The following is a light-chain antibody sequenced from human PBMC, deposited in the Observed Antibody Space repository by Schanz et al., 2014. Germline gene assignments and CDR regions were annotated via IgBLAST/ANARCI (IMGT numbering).Light chain of an antibody. V-gene: IGKV3-15*01. CDR3: QQYNNWPRT. J-gene: IGKJ3*01. CDR2: GIS. Sequence: EIVMTQSPATLSVSPGERATLSCRASQSVSTNLAWYQQKPGQAPRLLIYGISTRATDIPARFGGSGSGTEFTLTISSLQSEDFAIYYCQQYNNWPRTFGPGTKVDIK. CDR1: QSVSTN.